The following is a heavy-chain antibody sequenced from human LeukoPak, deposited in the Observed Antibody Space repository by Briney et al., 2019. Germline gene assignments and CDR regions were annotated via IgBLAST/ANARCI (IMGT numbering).Heavy chain of an antibody. V-gene: IGHV3-21*01. D-gene: IGHD4-11*01. CDR3: VRDLDTVTTAFFVY. CDR2: ISSNSRFL. J-gene: IGHJ4*02. CDR1: GFTFSSYS. Sequence: GGSLRLSCAASGFTFSSYSMNWVRQAPGKGLEWVSFISSNSRFLYYADSVKGRLTISRDNAKNSLFLQMNSLRAEDTAVYYCVRDLDTVTTAFFVYWGQGTLVTVSS.